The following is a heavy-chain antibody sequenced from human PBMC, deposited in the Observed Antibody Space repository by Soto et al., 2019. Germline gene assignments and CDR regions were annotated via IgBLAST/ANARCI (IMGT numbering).Heavy chain of an antibody. CDR3: ARDNKRAGSGWEFDI. CDR2: IYYSGST. D-gene: IGHD3-3*01. Sequence: QVQLQESGPGLVKPSQTLSLTCTVSGGSISSGGYYWSWIRQHPGKGLEWIGYIYYSGSTYYNPSLKSRVTISVDTSKNQFSLKLSSVTAADTAVYYYARDNKRAGSGWEFDIWGQGTMVTVSS. J-gene: IGHJ3*02. V-gene: IGHV4-31*03. CDR1: GGSISSGGYY.